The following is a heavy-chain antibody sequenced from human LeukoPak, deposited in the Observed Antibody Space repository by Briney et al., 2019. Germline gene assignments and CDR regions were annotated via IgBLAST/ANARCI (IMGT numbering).Heavy chain of an antibody. D-gene: IGHD3-3*01. CDR2: MYNSGST. J-gene: IGHJ5*02. CDR3: AREPDFWSGYWQNWFDP. CDR1: GGSISGSY. Sequence: SETLSLTCTVSGGSISGSYWSWIRQPPGKGLEWIAYMYNSGSTNYNPSLKSRVTISIDTSKNQFSLKLSSVTAADTAVYYCAREPDFWSGYWQNWFDPWGQGTLVTVSS. V-gene: IGHV4-4*08.